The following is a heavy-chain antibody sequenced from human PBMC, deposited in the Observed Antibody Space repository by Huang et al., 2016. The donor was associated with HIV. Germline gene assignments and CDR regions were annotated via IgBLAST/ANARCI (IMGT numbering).Heavy chain of an antibody. J-gene: IGHJ4*02. CDR2: IYYSVST. D-gene: IGHD3-3*01. CDR1: GGSISSHY. CDR3: ARGRLKLRFLEWVPVVLDY. Sequence: QVQLQESGPGLVKPLETLSLTCTVSGGSISSHYWNWIRPPPGKGLEWIGSIYYSVSTTYNPSLKSRVTISVDTSKNQFSLKLNSVTAADTAVYYCARGRLKLRFLEWVPVVLDYWGQGTLVTVSS. V-gene: IGHV4-59*11.